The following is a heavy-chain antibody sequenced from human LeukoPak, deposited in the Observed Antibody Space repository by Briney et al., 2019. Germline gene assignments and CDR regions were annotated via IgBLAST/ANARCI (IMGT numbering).Heavy chain of an antibody. CDR1: GFIYSSYA. J-gene: IGHJ4*03. D-gene: IGHD2-15*01. Sequence: PGGSLSLSRVCSGFIYSSYAMRWVRQAPGKGLEWVSAISGSGTDTFYANSVKGRLTIYRHNHKHKLSLQMNSLRANDTPVYHCAKGGGSSCYSPSDYWGDEALVTASS. CDR2: ISGSGTDT. CDR3: AKGGGSSCYSPSDY. V-gene: IGHV3-23*01.